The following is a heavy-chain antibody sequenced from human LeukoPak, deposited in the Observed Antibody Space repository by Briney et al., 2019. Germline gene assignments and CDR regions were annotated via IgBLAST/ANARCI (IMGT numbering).Heavy chain of an antibody. J-gene: IGHJ3*01. V-gene: IGHV4-34*01. CDR2: VNHSGST. CDR3: AKVYSSSSRDAFDV. CDR1: GGPFSGYF. Sequence: SESLSLTCAVYGGPFSGYFWSWIRQPPGKGLEWIGEVNHSGSTSYNPSLTSRVTISRDTSKSQFSLNLASVTAADTAVYYCAKVYSSSSRDAFDVWGQGTMVTVSS. D-gene: IGHD6-6*01.